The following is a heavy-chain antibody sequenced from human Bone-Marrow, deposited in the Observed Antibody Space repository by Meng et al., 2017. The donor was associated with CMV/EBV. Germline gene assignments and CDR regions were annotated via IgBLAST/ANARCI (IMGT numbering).Heavy chain of an antibody. J-gene: IGHJ5*02. V-gene: IGHV1-69*05. Sequence: SVKVSCKASGGTFSSYAISWVRQAPGQGLEWMGGIIPIFGTANYAQKFQGRVTITTDESTSTAYMELSSLRSDDTAVYYCARDIQVGLPRENNWFDPWGQGTLVTVSS. CDR1: GGTFSSYA. D-gene: IGHD2-21*01. CDR2: IIPIFGTA. CDR3: ARDIQVGLPRENNWFDP.